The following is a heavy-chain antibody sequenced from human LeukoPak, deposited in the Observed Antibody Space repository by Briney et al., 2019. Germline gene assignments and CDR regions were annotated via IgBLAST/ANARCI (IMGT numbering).Heavy chain of an antibody. Sequence: KAGGSLRLSFKGHGYTFFTHWIASVRQMPGKGLEWMGIIYPGDSDTRYSPSFQGQVTISADKSIHNVYLQWSSLKASDSAMFYCARGDGYGGKPAAFKIWGQGTMVTVSS. J-gene: IGHJ3*02. D-gene: IGHD4-23*01. V-gene: IGHV5-51*03. CDR3: ARGDGYGGKPAAFKI. CDR1: GYTFFTHW. CDR2: IYPGDSDT.